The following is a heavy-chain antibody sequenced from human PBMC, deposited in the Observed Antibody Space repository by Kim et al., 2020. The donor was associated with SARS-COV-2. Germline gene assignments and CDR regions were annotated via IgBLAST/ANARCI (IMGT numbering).Heavy chain of an antibody. D-gene: IGHD4-17*01. CDR2: INPKSDDSGAT. CDR1: GYPFSGYF. V-gene: IGHV1-2*06. Sequence: ASVKVSCKASGYPFSGYFIHWMRQAPGQGLEWMGRINPKSDDSGATSYAQKFQGRVTMTRDTSISTAYMELSSLTSDDTAVYYCARDRDYGGNWGKTWFFDYWGQGTLVTVSS. CDR3: ARDRDYGGNWGKTWFFDY. J-gene: IGHJ4*02.